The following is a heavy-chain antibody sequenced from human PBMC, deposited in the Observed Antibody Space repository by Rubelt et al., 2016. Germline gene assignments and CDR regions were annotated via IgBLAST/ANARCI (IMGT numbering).Heavy chain of an antibody. J-gene: IGHJ6*02. CDR3: ARLCRDHNYYYGMDV. D-gene: IGHD2-2*01. Sequence: TNYSPSFQGHVTISADKSISTAYLQWSSLKASDTAMYYCARLCRDHNYYYGMDVWGQGTTVTVSS. CDR2: T. V-gene: IGHV5-10-1*01.